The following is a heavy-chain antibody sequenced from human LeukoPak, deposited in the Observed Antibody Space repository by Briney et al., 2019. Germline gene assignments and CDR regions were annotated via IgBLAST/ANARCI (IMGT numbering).Heavy chain of an antibody. V-gene: IGHV1-69*13. CDR1: GYTFTGYY. CDR3: ARDGYRSGGSCYEFYYYYGMDV. D-gene: IGHD2-15*01. J-gene: IGHJ6*02. Sequence: ASVKVSCKSSGYTFTGYYIHWLRQAPGQGLEWMGGIIPIFGTANYAQKFQGRVTITADESTSTAYMELSSLRSEDTAVYYCARDGYRSGGSCYEFYYYYGMDVWGQGTTVTVSS. CDR2: IIPIFGTA.